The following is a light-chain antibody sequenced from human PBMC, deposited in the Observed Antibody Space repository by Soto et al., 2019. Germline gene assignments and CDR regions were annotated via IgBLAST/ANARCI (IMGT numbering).Light chain of an antibody. Sequence: EIVLTQSPGTLSLSPGEGATLSCRASQSVSSTYLAWYQQKPGQAPRLLIYGAFNRATGIPDRFSGSGSGTDFTLTISRLEPEDFAVYYCQQYGNSPLYTFGQGTKLEIK. J-gene: IGKJ2*01. CDR1: QSVSSTY. CDR2: GAF. V-gene: IGKV3-20*01. CDR3: QQYGNSPLYT.